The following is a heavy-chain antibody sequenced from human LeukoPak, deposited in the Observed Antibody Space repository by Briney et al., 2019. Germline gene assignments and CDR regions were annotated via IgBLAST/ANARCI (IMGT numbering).Heavy chain of an antibody. D-gene: IGHD5-24*01. J-gene: IGHJ4*02. V-gene: IGHV4-34*01. Sequence: SETLSLTCAVYGGSFSGYYWSWIRQPPGKGLEWIGEINHSGSTNYNPSLKSRVTISVDTSKNQFSLKLSSVTAADTAVYYCASSAGYKRLDYWGQGTLVTVSS. CDR2: INHSGST. CDR3: ASSAGYKRLDY. CDR1: GGSFSGYY.